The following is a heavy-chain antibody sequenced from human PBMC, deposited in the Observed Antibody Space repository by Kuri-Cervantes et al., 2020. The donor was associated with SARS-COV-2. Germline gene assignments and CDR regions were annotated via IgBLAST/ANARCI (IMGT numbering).Heavy chain of an antibody. J-gene: IGHJ3*02. CDR3: ARATGTTGPRAFDI. Sequence: SVKVSCKASGGTFSSYAISWVRQAPGQGLEWMGGIIPIFGTANYAQKFQGRVTITADKSTSTAYMGLSSLRSEDTAVYYCARATGTTGPRAFDIWGQGTMFTVSS. CDR2: IIPIFGTA. D-gene: IGHD1-1*01. V-gene: IGHV1-69*06. CDR1: GGTFSSYA.